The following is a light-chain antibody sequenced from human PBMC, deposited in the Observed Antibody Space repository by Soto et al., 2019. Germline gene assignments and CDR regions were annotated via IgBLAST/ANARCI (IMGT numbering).Light chain of an antibody. J-gene: IGLJ2*01. V-gene: IGLV2-14*01. CDR1: SSDVGGYNY. Sequence: QSALTQPASVSGSPGQSITVSCTGASSDVGGYNYVSWYQQYPGKAPKLLIYNVSHRPSGVSSRFSGSKSGNTASLTISGLQAEDEADYYCSSYTSSSPDVVFGGGTKLTVL. CDR3: SSYTSSSPDVV. CDR2: NVS.